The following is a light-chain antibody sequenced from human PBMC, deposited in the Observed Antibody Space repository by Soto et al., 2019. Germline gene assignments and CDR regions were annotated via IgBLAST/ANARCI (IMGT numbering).Light chain of an antibody. CDR2: AAS. CDR3: QQLNSYPWT. Sequence: IQLTQSPSSLSASVGDRLTITCRASQGISSYLAWYQQKPGRAPKLLIFAASALQSGIPSRFSGSGSGTDFTLTISSLQPEDFATYYCQQLNSYPWTFGQGTKVDI. V-gene: IGKV1-9*01. J-gene: IGKJ1*01. CDR1: QGISSY.